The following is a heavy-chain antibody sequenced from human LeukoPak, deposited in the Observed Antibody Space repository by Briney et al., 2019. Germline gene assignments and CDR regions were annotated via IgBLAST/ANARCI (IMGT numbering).Heavy chain of an antibody. CDR1: GFTFKNYA. CDR3: ANGVTGWHYYFDS. D-gene: IGHD6-19*01. Sequence: GGSLRLSCAASGFTFKNYAMSWVRQAPGKELDWISAIGGSDSTTYYPDSEKGRFTISRDNPRDTLYLKMNSVTVEDAAVYYCANGVTGWHYYFDSWGQGTLVTVSS. J-gene: IGHJ4*02. V-gene: IGHV3-23*01. CDR2: IGGSDSTT.